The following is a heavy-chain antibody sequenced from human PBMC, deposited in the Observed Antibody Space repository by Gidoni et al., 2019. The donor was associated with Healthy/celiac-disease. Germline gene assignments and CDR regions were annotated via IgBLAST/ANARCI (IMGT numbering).Heavy chain of an antibody. CDR1: GFTFDEYT. D-gene: IGHD2-15*01. J-gene: IGHJ3*02. CDR3: AKDAGYCSGGSCLDAFDI. Sequence: EVQLVESGGVVVQPGGYLRLSCAASGFTFDEYTMHWVRQAPGKGLEWVSLISWDGGSTYYADSVKGRFTISRDNSKNSLYLQMNSLRTEDTALYYCAKDAGYCSGGSCLDAFDIWGQGTMVTVSS. CDR2: ISWDGGST. V-gene: IGHV3-43*01.